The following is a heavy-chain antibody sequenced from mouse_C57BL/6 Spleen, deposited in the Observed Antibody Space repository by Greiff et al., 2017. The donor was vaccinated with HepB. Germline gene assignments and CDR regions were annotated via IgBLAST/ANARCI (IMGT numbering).Heavy chain of an antibody. CDR3: ARGYYGSSRYYAMDY. D-gene: IGHD1-1*01. V-gene: IGHV1-18*01. J-gene: IGHJ4*01. CDR1: GYTFTDYN. Sequence: SGPELVKPGASVKIPCKASGYTFTDYNMDWVKQSHGKSLEWIGDINPNNGGTIYNQKFKGKATLTVDKSSSTAYMELRSLTSEDTAVYYCARGYYGSSRYYAMDYWGQGTSVTVSS. CDR2: INPNNGGT.